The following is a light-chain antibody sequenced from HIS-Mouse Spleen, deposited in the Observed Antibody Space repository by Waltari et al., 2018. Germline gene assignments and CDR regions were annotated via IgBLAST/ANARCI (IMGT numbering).Light chain of an antibody. CDR2: QDS. J-gene: IGLJ2*01. Sequence: SYELTQPPSVSVSPGQTASITCSGAKLGDKYACWYQQKPGQSPVLVIYQDSKRPTGIPERFSGSNSGNTATLTISGTQAMDEADYYCQAWDGFGGGTKLTVL. CDR3: QAWDG. CDR1: KLGDKY. V-gene: IGLV3-1*01.